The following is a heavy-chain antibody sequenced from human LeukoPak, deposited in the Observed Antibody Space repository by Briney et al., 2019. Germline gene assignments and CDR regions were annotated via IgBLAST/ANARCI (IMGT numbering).Heavy chain of an antibody. CDR1: GFTLSSYG. CDR2: IWYDGSNK. J-gene: IGHJ4*02. CDR3: ARVMEQWLVDY. Sequence: PGGSLRLSCAASGFTLSSYGMHWVRQAPGKGLEWVAVIWYDGSNKYYADSVKGRFTISRDNSKNTLYLQMNSLRAEDTAVYYCARVMEQWLVDYWGQGTLVTVSS. V-gene: IGHV3-33*01. D-gene: IGHD6-19*01.